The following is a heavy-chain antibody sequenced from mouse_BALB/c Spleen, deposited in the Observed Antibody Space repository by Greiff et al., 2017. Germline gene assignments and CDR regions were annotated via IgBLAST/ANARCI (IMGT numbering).Heavy chain of an antibody. CDR2: FYPGDGDT. Sequence: QVQLQESGAELARPGASVKLSCKASGYTFTSYWMQWVKQRPGQGLEWIGAFYPGDGDTRYTQKFKGKATLTADKSSSTAYMQLSSLASEDSAVYSGAPNGGDAMDYGGQGTSVTVS. V-gene: IGHV1-87*01. D-gene: IGHD4-1*01. J-gene: IGHJ4*01. CDR1: GYTFTSYW. CDR3: APNGGDAMDY.